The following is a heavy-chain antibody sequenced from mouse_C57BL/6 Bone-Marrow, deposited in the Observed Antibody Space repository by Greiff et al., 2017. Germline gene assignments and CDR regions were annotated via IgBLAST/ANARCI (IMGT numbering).Heavy chain of an antibody. CDR3: ARSYYDYGDY. CDR2: IYPGSGST. J-gene: IGHJ4*01. D-gene: IGHD2-4*01. CDR1: GYTFTSYW. Sequence: QVQLQQPGAELVKPGASVKLSCKASGYTFTSYWMHWVKQRPGQGLEWIGDIYPGSGSTNYNEKFKSKATLTVDTSSSTAYMQLSSLTSEDSAVYYCARSYYDYGDYWGQGTSVTVSS. V-gene: IGHV1-55*01.